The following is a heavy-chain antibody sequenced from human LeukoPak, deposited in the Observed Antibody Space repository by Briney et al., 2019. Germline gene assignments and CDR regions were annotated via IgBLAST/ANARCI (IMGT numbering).Heavy chain of an antibody. Sequence: PGGSLRLSCAASGFTFSSYAMHWVRQAPGKGLEWVAVISYDGSNKYYADSVKGRFTISRDNSKNTLYLQMNSLRAEDTAVYYCARDFGERDYWGQGTLVTVSS. J-gene: IGHJ4*02. CDR1: GFTFSSYA. V-gene: IGHV3-30*04. D-gene: IGHD3-10*01. CDR3: ARDFGERDY. CDR2: ISYDGSNK.